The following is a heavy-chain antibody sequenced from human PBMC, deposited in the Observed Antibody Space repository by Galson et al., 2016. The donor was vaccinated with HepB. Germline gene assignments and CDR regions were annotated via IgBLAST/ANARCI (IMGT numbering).Heavy chain of an antibody. CDR1: GFTFSNYA. J-gene: IGHJ6*02. CDR2: MSGSGGST. D-gene: IGHD3-10*01. CDR3: ARCGSGGDFRSGYHYYGMDV. Sequence: SLRLSCAVSGFTFSNYAMSWVRQAPGKGLEWVSGMSGSGGSTYYADSVKGRFTISRDNPKNTLYLQMNSLIGGDTAVNYCARCGSGGDFRSGYHYYGMDVWGQGTTVTVSS. V-gene: IGHV3-23*01.